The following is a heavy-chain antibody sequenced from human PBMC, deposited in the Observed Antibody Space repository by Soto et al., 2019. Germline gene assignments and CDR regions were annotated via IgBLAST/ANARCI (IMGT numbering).Heavy chain of an antibody. CDR1: GYDFFKYN. CDR2: INPNGGYT. D-gene: IGHD2-8*02. V-gene: IGHV1-46*01. CDR3: TRADSDVVILTDVRPLFDL. Sequence: QAQLVQSGAEVKKLGAAVKVSCKTSGYDFFKYNMHWVRQAPGQGLEWMGVINPNGGYTRHAQKFQGRVIITRATCSKIVDVQLSGLTSEDTAMYYCTRADSDVVILTDVRPLFDLWGQGALVTVS. J-gene: IGHJ4*02.